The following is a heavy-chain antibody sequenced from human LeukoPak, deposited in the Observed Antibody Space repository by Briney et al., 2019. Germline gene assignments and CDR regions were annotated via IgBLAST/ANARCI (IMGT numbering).Heavy chain of an antibody. CDR3: ARGDYYDSGTYPPDY. Sequence: GGSLRLSRAASGFTFSNYWMTWVRQAPGKGLEWVANINQDGSEKYYVDSVKGRFTISRDNAKNSLYLQMNSLRAEDTAVYYCARGDYYDSGTYPPDYWGQGTLVTVSS. CDR2: INQDGSEK. V-gene: IGHV3-7*01. D-gene: IGHD3-10*01. CDR1: GFTFSNYW. J-gene: IGHJ4*02.